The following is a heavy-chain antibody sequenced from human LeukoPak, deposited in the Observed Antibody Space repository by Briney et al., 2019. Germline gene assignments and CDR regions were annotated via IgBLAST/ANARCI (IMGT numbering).Heavy chain of an antibody. CDR3: ATGAYCGGDCYVPFDY. CDR1: GYTFTDYY. CDR2: VDPEDGET. Sequence: VASVKISCKASGYTFTDYYMHWVQQAPGKGLEWMGRVDPEDGETIYAEKFQGRVTITADTSTDTAYMELSSLRSEDTAVYYCATGAYCGGDCYVPFDYWGQGTPVTVSS. D-gene: IGHD2-21*01. J-gene: IGHJ4*02. V-gene: IGHV1-69-2*01.